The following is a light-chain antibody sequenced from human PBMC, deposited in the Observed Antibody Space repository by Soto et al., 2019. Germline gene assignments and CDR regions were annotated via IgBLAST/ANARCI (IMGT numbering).Light chain of an antibody. CDR2: EGS. CDR1: ESLLHSDGKTY. V-gene: IGKV2D-29*02. Sequence: DIVITQKQLSLSVTPGQPASISCKSSESLLHSDGKTYFYWYMQKAGQSPQLLIFEGSNRFSGVPDRFSGSGSGADFLLNISRVEAEDVGVYYCMQSIQVLPTFCHGTRL. J-gene: IGKJ5*01. CDR3: MQSIQVLPT.